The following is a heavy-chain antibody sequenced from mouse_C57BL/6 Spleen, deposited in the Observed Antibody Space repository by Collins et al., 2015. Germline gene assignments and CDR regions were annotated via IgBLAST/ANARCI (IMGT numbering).Heavy chain of an antibody. D-gene: IGHD2-3*01. Sequence: QVQLQQSGPELVKPGASVKISCKASGYAFSSSWMNWVKQRPGKGLEWIGRIYPGDGDPNYNGKFKGKATLTADKSSSTAYMQLSSLTSEDSAVYFCAGIYDGYPYAMDYWGQGTSVTVSS. CDR1: GYAFSSSW. CDR2: IYPGDGDP. J-gene: IGHJ4*01. CDR3: AGIYDGYPYAMDY. V-gene: IGHV1-82*01.